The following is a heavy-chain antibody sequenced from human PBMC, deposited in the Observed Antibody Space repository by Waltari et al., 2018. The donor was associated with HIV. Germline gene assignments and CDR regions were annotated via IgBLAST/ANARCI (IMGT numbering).Heavy chain of an antibody. CDR1: GCSIHSDCY. D-gene: IGHD3-22*01. J-gene: IGHJ4*02. V-gene: IGHV4-38-2*02. CDR2: IYYSGST. Sequence: QAQLQESGPGLVKPSGILSLTCPASGCSIHSDCYWACLRQPPGKGREYLGSIYYSGSTYYNPSLQSRVTISVDTSKKQFSLKRTSVTAADTAVYYCARDHSPNVYSSGYYYFDYWGQGTLVTVSS. CDR3: ARDHSPNVYSSGYYYFDY.